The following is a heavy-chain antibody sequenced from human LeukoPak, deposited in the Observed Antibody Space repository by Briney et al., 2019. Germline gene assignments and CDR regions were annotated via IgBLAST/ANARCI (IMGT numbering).Heavy chain of an antibody. CDR3: ARLRTVSHDAFDI. CDR1: GGSISSGGYY. V-gene: IGHV4-39*01. CDR2: IYHSGST. D-gene: IGHD2-8*02. J-gene: IGHJ3*02. Sequence: SETLSLTCTVSGGSISSGGYYWSWIRQPPGKGLEWIGYIYHSGSTYYNVSLKSRVTISVDTSKNQFSLKLISATAADTAVYYCARLRTVSHDAFDIWGQGTMVTVSA.